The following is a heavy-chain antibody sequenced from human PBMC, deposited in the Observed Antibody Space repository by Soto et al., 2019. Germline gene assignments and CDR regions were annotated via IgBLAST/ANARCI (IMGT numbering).Heavy chain of an antibody. CDR2: ISGSSVYI. CDR3: AAEGALKPFSS. Sequence: GGSVRLSCVASGFTFSNYNMNWVRQAPGKGLEWLSHISGSSVYIHYADSVKGRSNISRDNAKNSVDLQMDSLRVEHPAVYYCAAEGALKPFSSSGQGALVTVSS. J-gene: IGHJ5*02. CDR1: GFTFSNYN. V-gene: IGHV3-21*01.